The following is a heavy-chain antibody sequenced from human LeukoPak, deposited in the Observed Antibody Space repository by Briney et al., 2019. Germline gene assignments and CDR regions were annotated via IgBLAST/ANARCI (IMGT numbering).Heavy chain of an antibody. Sequence: GGSLRLSCAASGFTFSSYAMGWARQGPGKGLEWVSSTSTSGANTYYADSVKGRFTISRDNSKNTPFLQMNSLRAEDTAIYYCAKRAGSYRCFDDWGQGTLVTVSS. V-gene: IGHV3-23*01. CDR1: GFTFSSYA. D-gene: IGHD3-16*02. J-gene: IGHJ4*02. CDR3: AKRAGSYRCFDD. CDR2: TSTSGANT.